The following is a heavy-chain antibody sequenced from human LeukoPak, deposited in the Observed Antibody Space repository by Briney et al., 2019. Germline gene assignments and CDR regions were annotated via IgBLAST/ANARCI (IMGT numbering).Heavy chain of an antibody. CDR3: ARVPVSYHYDSSGCDY. Sequence: ASVKVSRKASGYKFTSYGISWVRQAPGQGLEWMGWITAYNGNTDYAQKFQGRVTMTTDTSTSTAYMEVRSLRSDDTAVYYCARVPVSYHYDSSGCDYWGQGTVVTVSS. J-gene: IGHJ4*02. CDR1: GYKFTSYG. D-gene: IGHD3-22*01. V-gene: IGHV1-18*01. CDR2: ITAYNGNT.